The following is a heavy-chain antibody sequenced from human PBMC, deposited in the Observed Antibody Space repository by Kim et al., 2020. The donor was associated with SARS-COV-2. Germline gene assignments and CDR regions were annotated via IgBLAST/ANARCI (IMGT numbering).Heavy chain of an antibody. Sequence: YSADSVKGRFTISRDNSKTTLYLQMNSLRAEDTAVYYCARGSGSYSYFDYWGQGTLFTVSS. CDR3: ARGSGSYSYFDY. J-gene: IGHJ4*02. D-gene: IGHD1-26*01. V-gene: IGHV3-30*01.